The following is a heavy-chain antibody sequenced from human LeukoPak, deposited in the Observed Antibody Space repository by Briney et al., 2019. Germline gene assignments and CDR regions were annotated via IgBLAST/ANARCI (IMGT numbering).Heavy chain of an antibody. CDR3: ARPNFYYDSSGYYYFDY. D-gene: IGHD3-22*01. V-gene: IGHV5-51*01. CDR1: RYTFTTYW. Sequence: GESLKISCKGSRYTFTTYWIGWVRQMPGKGLEWMGIIDPGDSDTRYSPSFQGQVTISADKSINTAYLQWSSLKASDTAMYYCARPNFYYDSSGYYYFDYWGQGTLVTVSS. J-gene: IGHJ4*02. CDR2: IDPGDSDT.